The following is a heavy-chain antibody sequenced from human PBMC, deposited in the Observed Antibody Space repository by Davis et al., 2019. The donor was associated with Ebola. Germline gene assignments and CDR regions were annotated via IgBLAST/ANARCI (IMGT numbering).Heavy chain of an antibody. Sequence: PGGSLRLSCAASGFTFSGSAMHWVRQASGKGLEWVGRIRSKANSYATAYAASVKGRFTISRDDSKNTAYLQMNSLKTEDTAVYYCTSLWLGYGMDVWGQGTQVTVSS. D-gene: IGHD3-10*01. J-gene: IGHJ6*02. CDR1: GFTFSGSA. V-gene: IGHV3-73*01. CDR3: TSLWLGYGMDV. CDR2: IRSKANSYAT.